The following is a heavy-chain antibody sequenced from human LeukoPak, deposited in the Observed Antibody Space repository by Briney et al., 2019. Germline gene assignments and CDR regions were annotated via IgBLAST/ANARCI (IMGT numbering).Heavy chain of an antibody. CDR2: IIPIFGTA. D-gene: IGHD2-2*02. Sequence: ASVKVSCKASGGTFSSYAISWVRQAPGQGLEWMGGIIPIFGTANYAQKFQGRVTITADGSTSTAYMELSSLRSEDTAVYYCASRYCSSTSCYSVFDYWGQGTLVTVSS. J-gene: IGHJ4*02. CDR1: GGTFSSYA. CDR3: ASRYCSSTSCYSVFDY. V-gene: IGHV1-69*13.